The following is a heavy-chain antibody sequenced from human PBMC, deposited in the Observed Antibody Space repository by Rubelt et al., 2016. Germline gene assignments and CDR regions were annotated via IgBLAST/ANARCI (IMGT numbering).Heavy chain of an antibody. J-gene: IGHJ4*02. CDR2: INTDTGKP. V-gene: IGHV7-4-1*02. CDR3: ARGRVCTTGSCYSTD. CDR1: GYIFNNYA. D-gene: IGHD2-15*01. Sequence: QVQLVQSGSELKKPGASVKVSCKASGYIFNNYAMNWVRQAPGERLEWMGWINTDTGKPTYAQGFTGRIVLSLDTSVSTAYLQISSLKAEDTALDYCARGRVCTTGSCYSTDWGQGTLVTVSS.